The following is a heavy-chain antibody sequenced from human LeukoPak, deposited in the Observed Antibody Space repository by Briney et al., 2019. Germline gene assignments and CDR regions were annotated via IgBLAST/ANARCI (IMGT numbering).Heavy chain of an antibody. CDR3: ARDRYDSAELDY. CDR2: INTDGSST. Sequence: GGSLRLSCAASGFTFSSCSMHWVRQVPGKGLVWVSRINTDGSSTTYADSVEGRFTISRDDAKNTLYLQMNSLRAEDTAVYHCARDRYDSAELDYWGQGTLVTVSS. V-gene: IGHV3-74*01. J-gene: IGHJ4*02. D-gene: IGHD3-10*01. CDR1: GFTFSSCS.